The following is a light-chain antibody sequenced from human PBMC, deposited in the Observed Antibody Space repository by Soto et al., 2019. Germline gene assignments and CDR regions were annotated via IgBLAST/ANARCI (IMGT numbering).Light chain of an antibody. CDR1: QNINIY. CDR2: ESS. V-gene: IGKV1-39*01. CDR3: QQTSTAPCT. J-gene: IGKJ3*01. Sequence: DIELTQSPSSLSASVGDRVTIACRSSQNINIYLNWYQQKPGNAPKLLIFESSSLQSGVPSRFSGSGSRRDFTLTISSLQREDFATYFCQQTSTAPCTFGPGTIVEI.